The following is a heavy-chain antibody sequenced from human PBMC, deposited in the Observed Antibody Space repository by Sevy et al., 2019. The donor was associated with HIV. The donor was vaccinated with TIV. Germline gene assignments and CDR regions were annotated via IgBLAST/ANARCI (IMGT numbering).Heavy chain of an antibody. CDR1: GFTFSSYA. CDR3: ARGQAAALNDAFDI. V-gene: IGHV3-64*02. D-gene: IGHD6-13*01. J-gene: IGHJ3*02. CDR2: ISSNGGST. Sequence: GGSLRLSCAASGFTFSSYAMLWVRQAPGKGLEYVSAISSNGGSTYYADSVKGRFTISRDNSKNTLYLQMGSLRAEDMAVYYCARGQAAALNDAFDIWGQGTMVTVSS.